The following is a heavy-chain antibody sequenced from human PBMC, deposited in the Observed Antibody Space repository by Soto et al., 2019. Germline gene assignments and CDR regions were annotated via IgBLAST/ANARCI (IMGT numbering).Heavy chain of an antibody. V-gene: IGHV4-59*11. CDR3: ARGLNDSSGYYYQNY. CDR2: VYYNGST. CDR1: GGSINNHY. Sequence: SETLSLTCTVSGGSINNHYWSWIRQPPGKGLEWLGDVYYNGSTNYNPSLESRVTISVDTSKNQFSLKVTSVTAADTAVYYCARGLNDSSGYYYQNYWGQGTLVTVSS. D-gene: IGHD3-22*01. J-gene: IGHJ4*02.